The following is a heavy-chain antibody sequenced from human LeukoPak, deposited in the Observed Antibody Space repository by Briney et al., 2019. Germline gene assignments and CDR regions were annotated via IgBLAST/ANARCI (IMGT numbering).Heavy chain of an antibody. D-gene: IGHD3-3*01. CDR1: GGSISSSSYY. CDR3: ARDHDDFSYMDV. V-gene: IGHV4-39*07. Sequence: SETLSLTCTVSGGSISSSSYYWGWIRQPPGKGLEWIGSIYYSGSTYYNPSLKSRVTISVDTSKNQFSLKLSSVTAADTAVYYCARDHDDFSYMDVWGKGTTVTVSS. CDR2: IYYSGST. J-gene: IGHJ6*03.